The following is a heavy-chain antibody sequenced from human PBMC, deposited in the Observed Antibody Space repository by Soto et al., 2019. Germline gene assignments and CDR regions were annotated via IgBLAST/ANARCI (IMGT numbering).Heavy chain of an antibody. Sequence: EVQLLESGGGLVQRGGSLRLSCAASKFTFSTYAMTWVRQAPGKGLEWVSDISGSGDNTYYADSVKGRFTISRDNSKSTLYLQMNSLRAEDTAGYYCAKDMVHCTGTRCARYFEKWGRGTLVTVSS. CDR3: AKDMVHCTGTRCARYFEK. CDR1: KFTFSTYA. V-gene: IGHV3-23*01. CDR2: ISGSGDNT. J-gene: IGHJ4*02. D-gene: IGHD2-8*02.